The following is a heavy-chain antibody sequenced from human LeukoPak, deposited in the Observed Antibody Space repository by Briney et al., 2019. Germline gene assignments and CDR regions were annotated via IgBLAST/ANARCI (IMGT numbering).Heavy chain of an antibody. Sequence: GGSLRLSCAASGFTFSNYWMTWVRQAPGKGLEWVANIKQDGSEKYYVDSLKGRFTISRDNAENSLYLQMNSLRAGDTAVYHCARVRILTGYYSNDYWGQGTKVTVSS. J-gene: IGHJ4*02. D-gene: IGHD3-9*01. V-gene: IGHV3-7*04. CDR1: GFTFSNYW. CDR2: IKQDGSEK. CDR3: ARVRILTGYYSNDY.